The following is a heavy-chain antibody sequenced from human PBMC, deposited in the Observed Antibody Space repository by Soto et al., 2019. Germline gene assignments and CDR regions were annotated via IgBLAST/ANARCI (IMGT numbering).Heavy chain of an antibody. CDR3: ARRSSGYYYYYMDV. V-gene: IGHV4-59*08. J-gene: IGHJ6*03. D-gene: IGHD6-6*01. CDR1: GGSFSSYY. Sequence: PSETLSLTCTVSGGSFSSYYWSWIRQPPGKGLEWIGYIYYSGGTNYNPSLKSRVTISVDTSKNQFSLKLSSVTAADTAVYFCARRSSGYYYYYMDVWGKGTTVTVSS. CDR2: IYYSGGT.